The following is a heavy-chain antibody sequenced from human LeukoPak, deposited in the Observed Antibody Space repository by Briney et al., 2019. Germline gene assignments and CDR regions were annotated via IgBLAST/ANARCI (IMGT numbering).Heavy chain of an antibody. V-gene: IGHV3-13*01. CDR2: IHTGGDT. CDR1: GFSFRDYD. Sequence: GGSLRLSCAASGFSFRDYDMRWVRQRKGQGLKWVSGIHTGGDTYYADSVKGRFAISRENVKTSLYLQMDSLRAGDTAVYYCARGYSYGIYYFDYWGQGTQVTVSS. CDR3: ARGYSYGIYYFDY. D-gene: IGHD5-18*01. J-gene: IGHJ4*02.